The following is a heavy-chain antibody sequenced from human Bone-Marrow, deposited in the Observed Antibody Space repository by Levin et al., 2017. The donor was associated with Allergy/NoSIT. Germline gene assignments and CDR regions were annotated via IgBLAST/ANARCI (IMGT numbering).Heavy chain of an antibody. CDR3: ARPMSDNSGFYVY. D-gene: IGHD3-22*01. J-gene: IGHJ4*02. CDR1: GFTVSSSF. Sequence: GESLKISCAVSGFTVSSSFMSWVRQSPGRGLEWVSVIYRGGGADYAESVKGRFTVSRDSSKNTLFLQMNSLRREDTAVYYCARPMSDNSGFYVYWGQGTLVTVSS. CDR2: IYRGGGA. V-gene: IGHV3-66*02.